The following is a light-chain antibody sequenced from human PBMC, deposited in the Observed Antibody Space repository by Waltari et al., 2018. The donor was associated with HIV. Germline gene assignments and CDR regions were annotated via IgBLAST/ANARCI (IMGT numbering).Light chain of an antibody. CDR2: WAS. CDR1: QSVLYSPNNKNY. J-gene: IGKJ1*01. V-gene: IGKV4-1*01. CDR3: HQYASPPWT. Sequence: EIVMTQSPDSLAVSLVDRPTINCQSSQSVLYSPNNKNYFAWYQQKPGQPQRLLIYWASTRESGVPDRFSGSVSRTDFSLTISSLQAEDVAVYYCHQYASPPWTFGQGTKVEIK.